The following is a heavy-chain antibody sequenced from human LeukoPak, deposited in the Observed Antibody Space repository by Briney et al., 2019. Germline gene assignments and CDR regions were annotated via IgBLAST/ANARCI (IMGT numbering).Heavy chain of an antibody. CDR1: GYTFTGYY. V-gene: IGHV1-2*02. J-gene: IGHJ4*02. Sequence: ASVKVSCKASGYTFTGYYMHWVRQPPGQGLGWMGWINPNSGGTNYAQKFKGRVTMTRDTSINTAYMELSRLRSDDTAVYYCARDGARIVGATVPGDYWGQGTLVTVSS. D-gene: IGHD1-26*01. CDR3: ARDGARIVGATVPGDY. CDR2: INPNSGGT.